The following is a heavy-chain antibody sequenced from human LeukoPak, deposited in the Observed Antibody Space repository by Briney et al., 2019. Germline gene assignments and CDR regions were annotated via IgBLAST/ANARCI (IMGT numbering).Heavy chain of an antibody. Sequence: SETLSLTCTVSGYSISSGYYWGWIRQPPGKGLEWIGSIYHSGSTYYNPSLKSRVTISVDTSKNQFSLKLSSVTAADTAVYYCARVTEDSSGYLGPSDYWGQGTLVTVSS. J-gene: IGHJ4*02. CDR1: GYSISSGYY. V-gene: IGHV4-38-2*02. D-gene: IGHD3-22*01. CDR3: ARVTEDSSGYLGPSDY. CDR2: IYHSGST.